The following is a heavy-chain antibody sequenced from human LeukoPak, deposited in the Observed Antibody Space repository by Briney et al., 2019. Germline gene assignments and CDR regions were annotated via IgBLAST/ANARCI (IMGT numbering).Heavy chain of an antibody. CDR1: GFTFSSYS. Sequence: GGSLRLSCAASGFTFSSYSMNWVRQAPGKGLEWVSSISSSSYIYYADSVKGRFTISRDNAKNSLYLQMNSLRAEDTAVYYCARDTLVVPAAMGAFDIWGQGTMVTVSS. J-gene: IGHJ3*02. D-gene: IGHD2-2*01. CDR2: ISSSSYI. V-gene: IGHV3-21*01. CDR3: ARDTLVVPAAMGAFDI.